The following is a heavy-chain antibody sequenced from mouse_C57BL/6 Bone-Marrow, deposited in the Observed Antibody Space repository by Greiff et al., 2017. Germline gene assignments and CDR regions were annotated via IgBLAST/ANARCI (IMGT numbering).Heavy chain of an antibody. CDR3: ARRGLLPYAMDY. CDR1: GFTFSDYY. D-gene: IGHD2-3*01. Sequence: EVHLVESGGGLVQPGGSLKLSCAASGFTFSDYYMYWVRQTPEKRLEWVAYISNGGGSTYYPDTVKGRFTISRDNAKNTLYLQMSRLKSEDTAMYYCARRGLLPYAMDYWGQGTSVTVSS. CDR2: ISNGGGST. J-gene: IGHJ4*01. V-gene: IGHV5-12*01.